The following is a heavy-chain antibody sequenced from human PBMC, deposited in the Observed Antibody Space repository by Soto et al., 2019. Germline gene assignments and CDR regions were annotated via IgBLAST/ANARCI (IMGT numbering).Heavy chain of an antibody. CDR2: IIPIFGTA. D-gene: IGHD2-2*01. V-gene: IGHV1-69*13. CDR3: ARSGGNYCSSTRCCYYYYGMDV. J-gene: IGHJ6*02. Sequence: SVKVSCKASGGTFSSYAISWVRQAPGQGLEWMGGIIPIFGTANYAQKFQGRVTITADESTSTAYMELSSLRSEDTAVYYCARSGGNYCSSTRCCYYYYGMDVWDQGXTGTVSS. CDR1: GGTFSSYA.